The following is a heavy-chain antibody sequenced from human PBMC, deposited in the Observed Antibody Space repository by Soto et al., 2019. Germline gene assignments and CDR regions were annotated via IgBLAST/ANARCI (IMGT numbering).Heavy chain of an antibody. Sequence: QVQLVQSGAEVKKPVSSVKVSCKASGGTFSSYAISWVRQAPGQGLEWMGGIIPIFGTANYAQKFQGRVTITADKSTSTAYMELSSLRSEDTAVYYCARELEVDTAMVTGSYFDYWGQGTLVTVSS. CDR2: IIPIFGTA. D-gene: IGHD5-18*01. V-gene: IGHV1-69*06. J-gene: IGHJ4*02. CDR1: GGTFSSYA. CDR3: ARELEVDTAMVTGSYFDY.